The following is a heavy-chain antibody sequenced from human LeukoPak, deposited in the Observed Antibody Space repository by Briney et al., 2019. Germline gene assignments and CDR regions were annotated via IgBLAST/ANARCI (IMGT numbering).Heavy chain of an antibody. CDR3: AKDPGIAVAGTARGFDY. J-gene: IGHJ4*02. CDR1: GFTFSSYG. D-gene: IGHD6-19*01. V-gene: IGHV3-30*18. CDR2: ISYDGSNK. Sequence: GGSLRLSCAASGFTFSSYGMHWVRQAPGKGLEWVAVISYDGSNKYYADSVKGRFTISRDNSKNTLYLQINSLRAEDTAVYYCAKDPGIAVAGTARGFDYWGQGTLVTVSS.